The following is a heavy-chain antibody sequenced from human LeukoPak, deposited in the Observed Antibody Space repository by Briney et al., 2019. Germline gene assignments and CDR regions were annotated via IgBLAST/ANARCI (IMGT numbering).Heavy chain of an antibody. CDR3: ARDFSWGVGY. CDR1: GFTFTGHY. CDR2: INGNSGAT. V-gene: IGHV1-2*02. D-gene: IGHD3-10*01. Sequence: GASVTVSCKASGFTFTGHYMHWVRQAPGQGLERMGWINGNSGATNYARNFQDRVTLTRDTSISTVYMELSRLRIDDTAVYYCARDFSWGVGYWGQGTLVTVSS. J-gene: IGHJ4*02.